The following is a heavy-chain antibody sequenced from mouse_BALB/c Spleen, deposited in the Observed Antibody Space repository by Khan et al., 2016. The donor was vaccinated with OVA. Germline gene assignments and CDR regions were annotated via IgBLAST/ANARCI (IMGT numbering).Heavy chain of an antibody. CDR3: TRGDPGNFDF. J-gene: IGHJ2*01. CDR2: IYPSDSYT. V-gene: IGHV1-61*01. CDR1: GYTFTNYW. Sequence: QVQLQQPGAEPVRPGTSVKLSCKASGYTFTNYWINWVKQRPGQGLEWIGNIYPSDSYTNYNQKFKDKATLTVDKFSSTAYMQLRSPQSEGSACYFCTRGDPGNFDFWGQGTTLTVSS.